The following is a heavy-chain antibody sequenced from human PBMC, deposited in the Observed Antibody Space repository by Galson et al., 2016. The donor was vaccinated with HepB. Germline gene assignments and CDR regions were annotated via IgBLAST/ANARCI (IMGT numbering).Heavy chain of an antibody. CDR3: ARGRASRVYGRNSCDS. CDR2: ISPYKGAT. V-gene: IGHV1-2*02. CDR1: GYTFSNFC. J-gene: IGHJ4*02. D-gene: IGHD2/OR15-2a*01. Sequence: SVKVSCKASGYTFSNFCIHWVRQAPGQGLEWMGWISPYKGATTYAEKFQGRVIMTRDTSITTAYLELSGLTSDDTALYFCARGRASRVYGRNSCDSWGQGTLVTVSS.